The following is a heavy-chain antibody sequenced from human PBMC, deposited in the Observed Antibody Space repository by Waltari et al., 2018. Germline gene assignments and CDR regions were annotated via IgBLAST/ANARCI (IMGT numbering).Heavy chain of an antibody. CDR2: IYYSGST. CDR1: GGSISSYY. CDR3: ARYGGGEAGKGNAFDI. Sequence: QVQLQESGPGLVKPSETLSLTCTVSGGSISSYYWSWIRQPPGKGLGWIGYIYYSGSTNYNPSLKSRVTISVDTSKNQFSLKLSSVTAADTAVYYCARYGGGEAGKGNAFDIWGQGTMVTVSS. J-gene: IGHJ3*02. D-gene: IGHD6-13*01. V-gene: IGHV4-59*01.